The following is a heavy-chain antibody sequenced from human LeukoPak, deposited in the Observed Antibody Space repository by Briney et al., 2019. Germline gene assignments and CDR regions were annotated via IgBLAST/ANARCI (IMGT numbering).Heavy chain of an antibody. CDR3: ARNRYCSSASCPRDCMDV. Sequence: ASVKVSCKASGYTFIGNYIHWVRRAPGQGLEWMGWINPSSGVTKCAQKFQGRVTMTRDTSISTAYMELSSLKSDDTAVYFCARNRYCSSASCPRDCMDVWGKGTTVTVSS. CDR1: GYTFIGNY. V-gene: IGHV1-2*02. CDR2: INPSSGVT. D-gene: IGHD2-2*01. J-gene: IGHJ6*03.